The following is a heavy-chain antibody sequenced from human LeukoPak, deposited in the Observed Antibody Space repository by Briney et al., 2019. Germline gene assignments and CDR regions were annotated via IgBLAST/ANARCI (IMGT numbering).Heavy chain of an antibody. CDR2: IYSGGST. V-gene: IGHV3-53*01. CDR1: GFTFSSYW. D-gene: IGHD3-10*01. J-gene: IGHJ6*03. Sequence: GGSLRLSCAVSGFTFSSYWMSWVRQAPGKGLEWVSVIYSGGSTYYADSVKGRFTISRDNSKNTLYLQMNSLRAEDTAVYYCASGSGSYRTPYYYMDVWGTGTTVTVS. CDR3: ASGSGSYRTPYYYMDV.